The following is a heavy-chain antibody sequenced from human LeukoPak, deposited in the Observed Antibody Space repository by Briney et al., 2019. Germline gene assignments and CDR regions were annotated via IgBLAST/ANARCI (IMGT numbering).Heavy chain of an antibody. V-gene: IGHV3-53*01. J-gene: IGHJ4*02. CDR2: IYSGGST. Sequence: PGGSLRLSCAASGFTFSSNYMSWVRQVPGKGLEWVSVIYSGGSTYYADSVKGRFTISRDNSKNTLYLQMNSLRAADTAVYYCASSPIVGGILYWGQGTLVAVAS. CDR1: GFTFSSNY. D-gene: IGHD1-26*01. CDR3: ASSPIVGGILY.